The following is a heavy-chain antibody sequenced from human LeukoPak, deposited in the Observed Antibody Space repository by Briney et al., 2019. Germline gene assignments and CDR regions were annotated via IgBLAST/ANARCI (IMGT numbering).Heavy chain of an antibody. Sequence: GGSLRLSCAASGFTFSSYWMHWVRQAPGKELVWVSRINSDGSSTYYADSVKGRFTISRDNAKNSLFLQMNSLRAEDTAVYYCARDYVVRGIRGFDYWGQGTLVTVSS. D-gene: IGHD3-10*01. V-gene: IGHV3-74*01. CDR3: ARDYVVRGIRGFDY. CDR2: INSDGSST. J-gene: IGHJ4*02. CDR1: GFTFSSYW.